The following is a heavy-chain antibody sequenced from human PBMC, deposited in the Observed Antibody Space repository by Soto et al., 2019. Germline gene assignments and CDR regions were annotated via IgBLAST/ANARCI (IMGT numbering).Heavy chain of an antibody. J-gene: IGHJ5*02. D-gene: IGHD7-27*01. CDR1: GGSINSGGYS. CDR3: ARVPGP. CDR2: IYHSGST. V-gene: IGHV4-30-2*01. Sequence: SETLSLTCAVSGGSINSGGYSWSWIRQPPGKGLEWIGYIYHSGSTYYNPSLKSRVTISVDRSKNQFSLKLSSVTAADTAVYYCARVPGPWGQGTLVTVSS.